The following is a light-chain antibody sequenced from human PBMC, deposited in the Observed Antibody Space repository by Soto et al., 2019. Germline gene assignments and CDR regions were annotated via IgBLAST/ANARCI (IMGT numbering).Light chain of an antibody. Sequence: DIVMTQSPDSLAVSLGERATINCKSSQNVLFSSNNKNYLAWYQQKPGKAPKLLIYDASNLETGVPSRFSGSGSGTDFTFTISSLQPEDIATYYCQQYDNLPMYTFGQGTKLEIK. CDR3: QQYDNLPMYT. CDR2: DAS. CDR1: QNVLFSSNNKNY. J-gene: IGKJ2*01. V-gene: IGKV4-1*01.